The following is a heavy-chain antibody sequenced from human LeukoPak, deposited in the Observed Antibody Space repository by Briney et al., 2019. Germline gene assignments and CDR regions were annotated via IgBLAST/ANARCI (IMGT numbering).Heavy chain of an antibody. D-gene: IGHD1-14*01. J-gene: IGHJ4*02. CDR1: GFTFGGYG. CDR3: TRYNNDHFDY. V-gene: IGHV3-33*01. Sequence: PGRSLRLSCAGSGFTFGGYGMHWFRQTPGKGLEWVAVIAYDGSRAFYADSVKGRFTISRDNSKNTMSVQMGDLRAEGTAVYYCTRYNNDHFDYWGQGTLVTVSS. CDR2: IAYDGSRA.